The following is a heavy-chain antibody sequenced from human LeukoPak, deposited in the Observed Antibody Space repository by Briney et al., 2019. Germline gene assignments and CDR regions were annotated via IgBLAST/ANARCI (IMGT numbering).Heavy chain of an antibody. V-gene: IGHV3-7*03. J-gene: IGHJ6*02. CDR3: ARRNAMDV. CDR1: GFTFGNYW. CDR2: INRDGSER. Sequence: GGSLKLSCAAPGFTFGNYWLTWVGQAPGKGLEWVANINRDGSERYYVDSVKGRFTISRDDAKSSLYLQMNSLRAEDTAVYYCARRNAMDVWGQGTTVIVFS.